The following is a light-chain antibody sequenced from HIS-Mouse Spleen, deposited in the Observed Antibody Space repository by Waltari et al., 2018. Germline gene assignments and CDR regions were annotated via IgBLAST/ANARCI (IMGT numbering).Light chain of an antibody. CDR1: QGLSSY. CDR2: AAS. CDR3: QQYYSYPFT. V-gene: IGKV1-8*01. J-gene: IGKJ3*01. Sequence: AIRMTQSPSSLSASTGDRVPITCRASQGLSSYLAWYQQKPGKAPKLLIYAASTLQSGVPSRFSGSGSGTDFTLTISCLQSEDFATYYCQQYYSYPFTFGPGTKVDIK.